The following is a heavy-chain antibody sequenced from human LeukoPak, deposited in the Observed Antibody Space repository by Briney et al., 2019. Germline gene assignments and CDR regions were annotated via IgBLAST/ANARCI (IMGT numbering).Heavy chain of an antibody. CDR3: AGMKYRGATEAYYMDV. V-gene: IGHV4-59*01. J-gene: IGHJ6*03. CDR1: GGSINSYY. D-gene: IGHD1-26*01. Sequence: SETLSLTCTVSGGSINSYYWSWIRQPPGKGLEWIGYIYYSGSTNYNPSLKSRVTISVDTSKNQFSLKLSSVTAADTAVYYCAGMKYRGATEAYYMDVWGKGTTVTVSS. CDR2: IYYSGST.